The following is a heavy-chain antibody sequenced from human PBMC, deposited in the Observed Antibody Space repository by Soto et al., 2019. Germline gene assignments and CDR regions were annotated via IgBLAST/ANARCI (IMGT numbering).Heavy chain of an antibody. CDR3: ARGDGNMIRGVVYFDR. J-gene: IGHJ4*02. V-gene: IGHV4-34*01. D-gene: IGHD3-10*01. CDR1: GGSFSGYY. CDR2: FNHSGST. Sequence: QVHLQQWGAGLLKPSETLSLTCAVYGGSFSGYYWNWIRQPPGKGLEWIGEFNHSGSTNYNPSLQSRVPISRDTAGNQCSLKLSSVTAAETAVYYCARGDGNMIRGVVYFDRWGRGTLVTVSS.